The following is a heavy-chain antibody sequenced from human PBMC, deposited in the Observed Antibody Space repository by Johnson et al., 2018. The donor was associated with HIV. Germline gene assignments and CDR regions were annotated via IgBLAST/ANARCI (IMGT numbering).Heavy chain of an antibody. CDR2: ISYDGSNK. CDR3: AKPLAYSSWYTPDIPPNDAFDV. CDR1: GFTFSSYG. V-gene: IGHV3-30*18. Sequence: QVQLVESGGGLVQPGGSLRLSCAASGFTFSSYGMHWVRQAPGKGLEWVAVISYDGSNKYYADSVKGRFTISRDNSKNTLYLQMNSLRAEDTALYYCAKPLAYSSWYTPDIPPNDAFDVWGQGTMVTVSS. D-gene: IGHD6-13*01. J-gene: IGHJ3*01.